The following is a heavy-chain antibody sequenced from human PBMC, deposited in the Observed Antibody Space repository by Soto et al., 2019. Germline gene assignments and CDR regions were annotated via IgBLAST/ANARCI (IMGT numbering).Heavy chain of an antibody. J-gene: IGHJ4*02. CDR1: GGSISSAGYN. D-gene: IGHD3-10*01. CDR2: IYYSGST. V-gene: IGHV4-31*03. CDR3: ARYCSGSYYPTTFDY. Sequence: QVQLQESGPGLVKPSQTLSLTCTVSGGSISSAGYNWSWIRQHPGKGLEWIGYIYYSGSTYYNPPLKTRVTISVYTSTTQFSLMLSSVTAAYTSVYYCARYCSGSYYPTTFDYWGQGTLFTVSS.